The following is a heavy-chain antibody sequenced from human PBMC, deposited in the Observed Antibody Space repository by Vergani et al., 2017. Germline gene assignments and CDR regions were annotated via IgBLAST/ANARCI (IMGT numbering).Heavy chain of an antibody. D-gene: IGHD6-19*01. V-gene: IGHV4-4*07. CDR2: LSTTGGA. Sequence: QVQLQESGPGLVKPSETLSLTCIVSGGSISPYYWSWIRQPAGKGLEWIGSLSTTGGATHASHNPSLKTRVTISVDTSKNQFSLTLTSVTAADTAVYYCASDTHSGQRADRWGQGILVTVTS. CDR1: GGSISPYY. CDR3: ASDTHSGQRADR. J-gene: IGHJ5*02.